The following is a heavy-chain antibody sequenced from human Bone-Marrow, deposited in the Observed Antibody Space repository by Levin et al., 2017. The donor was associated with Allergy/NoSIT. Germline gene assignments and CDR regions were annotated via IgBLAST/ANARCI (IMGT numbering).Heavy chain of an antibody. CDR2: TLNGGGI. J-gene: IGHJ6*02. Sequence: PGGSLRLSCAASGFNVGSNHMTWVRQAPGKGPEWVSVTLNGGGIYYADAVKGRFTISRDNSENTVYLQINSLRVEDTAVYYCARVDLWSGYYISYAMGLWGQGTTVTVSS. D-gene: IGHD3-3*01. CDR3: ARVDLWSGYYISYAMGL. CDR1: GFNVGSNH. V-gene: IGHV3-66*01.